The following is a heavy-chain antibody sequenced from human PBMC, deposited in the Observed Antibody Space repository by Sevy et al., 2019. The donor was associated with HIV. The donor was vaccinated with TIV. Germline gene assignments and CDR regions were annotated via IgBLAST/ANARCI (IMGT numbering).Heavy chain of an antibody. Sequence: ASVKVSCKVSGYTLTELSMHWVRQAPGKGLEWMGGFDPEDGETIYAQKFQGRVTMTGDTSTDTAYMELSSLRSEDTAVYYCATRKTTGTMRDVETWGQGTLVTVSS. V-gene: IGHV1-24*01. CDR3: ATRKTTGTMRDVET. D-gene: IGHD4-17*01. CDR2: FDPEDGET. CDR1: GYTLTELS. J-gene: IGHJ5*02.